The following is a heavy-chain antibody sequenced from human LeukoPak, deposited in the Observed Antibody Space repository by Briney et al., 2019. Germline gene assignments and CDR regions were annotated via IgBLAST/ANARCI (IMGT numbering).Heavy chain of an antibody. CDR2: IKEDGTET. D-gene: IGHD5-24*01. CDR1: GFTFSSYW. Sequence: PGGSLRLSCAASGFTFSSYWMTWVRQAPGKGLEWVANIKEDGTETYYVDSVKGRFTISRDNAKNSLYLQMNSLRVEDTAAYYCAKEGRSLQTYWGQGTLVTVSS. V-gene: IGHV3-7*03. CDR3: AKEGRSLQTY. J-gene: IGHJ4*02.